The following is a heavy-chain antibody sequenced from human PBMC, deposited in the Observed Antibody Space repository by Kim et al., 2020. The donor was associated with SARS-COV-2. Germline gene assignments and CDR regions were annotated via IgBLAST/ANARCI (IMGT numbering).Heavy chain of an antibody. D-gene: IGHD2-2*01. Sequence: GGSLRLSCAASGFTFDDYAMHWVRQAPGKGLEWVSGISWNSGSIGYADSVKGRFTISRDNAKNSLYLQMNSLRAEDTALYYCAKAGTSSLLRGYGMDVWGHGTTVTVSS. CDR1: GFTFDDYA. V-gene: IGHV3-9*01. J-gene: IGHJ6*02. CDR3: AKAGTSSLLRGYGMDV. CDR2: ISWNSGSI.